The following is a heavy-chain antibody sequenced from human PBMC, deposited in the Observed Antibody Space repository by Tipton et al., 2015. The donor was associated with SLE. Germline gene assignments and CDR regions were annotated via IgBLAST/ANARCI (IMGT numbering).Heavy chain of an antibody. V-gene: IGHV3-11*01. CDR3: ARASKDDYSNYLPFDY. J-gene: IGHJ4*02. CDR2: ISSSGSTI. CDR1: GFTFSDYY. D-gene: IGHD4-11*01. Sequence: SLRLSCAASGFTFSDYYMSWIRQAPGKGLEWVSYISSSGSTIYYADSVKGRFTISRDNAKNSLYLQMNSLRAEDTAVYYCARASKDDYSNYLPFDYWGQGTLVTVSS.